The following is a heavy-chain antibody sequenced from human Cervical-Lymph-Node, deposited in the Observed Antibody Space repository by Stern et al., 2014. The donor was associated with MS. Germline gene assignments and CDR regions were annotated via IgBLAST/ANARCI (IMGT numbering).Heavy chain of an antibody. CDR2: MNPDSGDT. J-gene: IGHJ4*02. D-gene: IGHD3-3*01. CDR1: GYTFTSDD. CDR3: TRGWSA. Sequence: QDQLVQSGAEVKKPGASVKVSCKASGYTFTSDDINWVRQVPGQGLEWMGWMNPDSGDTGYAQKFRGKFTITTDLSTRTAYMELSSLKFEDTAVYYCTRGWSAWGQGTLVTVSS. V-gene: IGHV1-8*01.